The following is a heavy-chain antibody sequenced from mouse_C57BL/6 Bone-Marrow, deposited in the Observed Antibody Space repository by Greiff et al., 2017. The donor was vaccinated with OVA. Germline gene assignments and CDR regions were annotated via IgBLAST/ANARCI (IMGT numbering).Heavy chain of an antibody. CDR2: IDPETGGP. CDR3: TRGYSNYYAMDY. V-gene: IGHV1-15*01. CDR1: GYTFTDYE. J-gene: IGHJ4*01. D-gene: IGHD2-5*01. Sequence: QVQLQQSGAELVRPGASVTLSCKASGYTFTDYEMNWVKQTPVHGLEWIGAIDPETGGPAYNQKFTGKAILTADKSSSTAYMELRSLTFEDSAVDYCTRGYSNYYAMDYWCQGTSVTVSS.